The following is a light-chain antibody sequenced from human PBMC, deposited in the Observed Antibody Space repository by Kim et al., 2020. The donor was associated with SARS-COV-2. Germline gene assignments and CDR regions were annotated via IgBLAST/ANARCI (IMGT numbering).Light chain of an antibody. CDR1: SSDVGSYNL. J-gene: IGLJ2*01. CDR2: EVS. CDR3: CSYAGSSTLV. Sequence: GESLTISCTGTSSDVGSYNLVSWYQQHPGKAPKLMMYEVSKRPSGVSNRFSGSKSGNTASLTISGLQAEDEADYYCCSYAGSSTLVFGGGTQLTVL. V-gene: IGLV2-23*02.